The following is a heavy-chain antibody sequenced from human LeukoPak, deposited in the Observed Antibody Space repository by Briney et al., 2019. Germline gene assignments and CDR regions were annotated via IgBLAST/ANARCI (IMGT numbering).Heavy chain of an antibody. D-gene: IGHD5-18*01. J-gene: IGHJ5*02. V-gene: IGHV3-7*01. Sequence: PGGSLRLSCAASEFNFRNYWMSWVRQAPGKGLEWVANIKQDGSEKYYVDSVKGRFTISRDNAKNSLYLQMNSLRAEDTAVYYCARGTVDTVAPWGQGTLVTVSS. CDR3: ARGTVDTVAP. CDR1: EFNFRNYW. CDR2: IKQDGSEK.